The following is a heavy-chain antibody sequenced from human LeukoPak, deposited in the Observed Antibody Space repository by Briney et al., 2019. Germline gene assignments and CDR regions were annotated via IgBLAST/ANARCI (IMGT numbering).Heavy chain of an antibody. Sequence: SETLSLTCAVYGGSFSGYYWSWIRQPPGKGLEWIGYIYYSGSTNYNPSLKSRVTISVDTSKNQFSLKLSSVTAADTAVYYCARDRCSGGSCYSDYWGQGTLVTVSS. J-gene: IGHJ4*02. D-gene: IGHD2-15*01. V-gene: IGHV4-59*01. CDR3: ARDRCSGGSCYSDY. CDR1: GGSFSGYY. CDR2: IYYSGST.